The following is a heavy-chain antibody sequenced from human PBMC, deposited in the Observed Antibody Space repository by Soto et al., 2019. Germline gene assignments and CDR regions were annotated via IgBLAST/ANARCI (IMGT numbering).Heavy chain of an antibody. CDR2: FDAEDDGK. J-gene: IGHJ1*01. CDR1: GYSLTEVP. D-gene: IGHD1-1*01. CDR3: ATARDWYTPVAH. Sequence: QVELVQSGAEVRKPGASVKVSCKVSGYSLTEVPMNWVRQAPGKGLEWMAGFDAEDDGKIYAQSFEGRLTLTEDTSTNTAYMELNTLRSEETAVYYCATARDWYTPVAHWGQGTLFSVSS. V-gene: IGHV1-24*01.